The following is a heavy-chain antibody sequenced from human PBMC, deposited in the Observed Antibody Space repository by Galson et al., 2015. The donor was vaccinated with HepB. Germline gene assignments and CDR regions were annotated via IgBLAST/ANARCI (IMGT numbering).Heavy chain of an antibody. D-gene: IGHD6-19*01. CDR1: GYTFTSYY. J-gene: IGHJ4*02. V-gene: IGHV1-46*01. CDR2: INPSGGST. CDR3: AIVVVTPDAFDIWGQGTMVTVWDSSGWHPFDY. Sequence: SVKVSCKASGYTFTSYYMHWVRQAPGQGLEWMGIINPSGGSTSYAQKFQGRVTMTRDTSTSTVYMELSSLRSEDTAVYYCAIVVVTPDAFDIWGQGTMVTVWDSSGWHPFDYWGQGTLVTVSS.